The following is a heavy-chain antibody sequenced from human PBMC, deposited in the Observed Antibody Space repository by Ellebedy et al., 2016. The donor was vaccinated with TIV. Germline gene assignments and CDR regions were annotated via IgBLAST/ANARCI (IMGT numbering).Heavy chain of an antibody. CDR3: ARRVAMVGVGAESWLDP. CDR1: DGSITNYY. V-gene: IGHV4-59*01. Sequence: SETLSLTCTVSDGSITNYYWNWIRQTPGKGLEWLGHIHYSRGTIYNPSLNGRVAISIDTSKNQFSLRLTSVSAADTAIYYCARRVAMVGVGAESWLDPWGQGVLVTVSS. CDR2: IHYSRGT. J-gene: IGHJ5*02. D-gene: IGHD3-22*01.